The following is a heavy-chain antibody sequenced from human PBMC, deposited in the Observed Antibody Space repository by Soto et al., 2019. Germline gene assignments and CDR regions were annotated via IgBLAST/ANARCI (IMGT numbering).Heavy chain of an antibody. V-gene: IGHV3-30*18. J-gene: IGHJ6*02. D-gene: IGHD1-26*01. Sequence: GGSLRLSCAASGFTFSSYGMHWVRQAPGKGLEWVAVISYDGSNKYYADSVKGRFTISRDNSKNTLYLQMNSLRAEDTAVYYCAKDRKYGSYYYYGMDVLGQGTTVTVSS. CDR2: ISYDGSNK. CDR3: AKDRKYGSYYYYGMDV. CDR1: GFTFSSYG.